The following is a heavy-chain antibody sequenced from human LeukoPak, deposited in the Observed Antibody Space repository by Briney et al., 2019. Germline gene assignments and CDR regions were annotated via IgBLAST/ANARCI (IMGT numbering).Heavy chain of an antibody. CDR3: ARDLRDSYDILTGYYLWGPSADY. Sequence: GGSLRLSCAASGFTFSSYWMSWVRQAPGKGLEWVANIKQDGSEKYYVDSVKGRFTISRDNAKNSLYLQMNSLRAEDTAVYYCARDLRDSYDILTGYYLWGPSADYWGQGTLVTVSS. CDR2: IKQDGSEK. D-gene: IGHD3-9*01. J-gene: IGHJ4*02. V-gene: IGHV3-7*01. CDR1: GFTFSSYW.